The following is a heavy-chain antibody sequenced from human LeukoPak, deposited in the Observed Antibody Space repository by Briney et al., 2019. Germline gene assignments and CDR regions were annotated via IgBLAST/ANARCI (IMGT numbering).Heavy chain of an antibody. V-gene: IGHV4-4*07. CDR1: GGSIDNYY. CDR3: ARRAGAYSHPYDY. J-gene: IGHJ4*02. D-gene: IGHD4/OR15-4a*01. Sequence: SETLSLTCTVSGGSIDNYYWSWIRQPAGKGLEWIGRIFSSGNTNYNPSLKSRVTMSVDTSKTQFSLKLSSVTAADTAVYYCARRAGAYSHPYDYWGQGTLVTVSS. CDR2: IFSSGNT.